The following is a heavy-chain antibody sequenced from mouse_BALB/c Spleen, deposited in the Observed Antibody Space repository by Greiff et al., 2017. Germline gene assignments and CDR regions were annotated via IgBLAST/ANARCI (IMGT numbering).Heavy chain of an antibody. J-gene: IGHJ3*01. D-gene: IGHD2-4*01. Sequence: VQLQQSGPDLVKPSQSLSLTCTVTGYSITSCYSWHWIRQFPGSQLECMGYIHYSGSTNYNPSFKSRISITRDTSKNQFFLQLNSMTTEDAATYYCARYYDYDKRFAYWGQGTLVTVSA. CDR2: IHYSGST. V-gene: IGHV3-1*02. CDR1: GYSITSCYS. CDR3: ARYYDYDKRFAY.